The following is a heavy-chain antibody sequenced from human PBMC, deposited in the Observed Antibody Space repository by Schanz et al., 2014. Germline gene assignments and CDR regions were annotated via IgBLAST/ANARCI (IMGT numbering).Heavy chain of an antibody. CDR1: ESSFTSYS. CDR3: ARSAGRDFWSGYYTRFDY. J-gene: IGHJ4*02. V-gene: IGHV1-3*04. Sequence: QVHLVQSGAEVKRLGAPVKVSCKAFESSFTSYSMHWGRQAPGQRLEWMGWINTGSGDTKYSQNFQGRVTITRDTSASTAYMELSSLRSEDTAVYYCARSAGRDFWSGYYTRFDYWGQGTLVTVSS. CDR2: INTGSGDT. D-gene: IGHD3-3*01.